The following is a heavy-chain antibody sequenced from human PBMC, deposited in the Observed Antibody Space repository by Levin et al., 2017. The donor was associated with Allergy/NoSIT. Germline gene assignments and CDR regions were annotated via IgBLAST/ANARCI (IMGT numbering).Heavy chain of an antibody. J-gene: IGHJ2*01. V-gene: IGHV4-59*08. CDR3: ATETTVTTNWYFDV. D-gene: IGHD4-17*01. CDR1: GGSISSYY. CDR2: VYYSGIT. Sequence: SETLSLTCTVSGGSISSYYWGWIRQPPGKGLEWIGYVYYSGITNYNPSLKSRVTISIDTSKNQFSLKLTSVTAADTAVYYCATETTVTTNWYFDVWGRGTLVTVSS.